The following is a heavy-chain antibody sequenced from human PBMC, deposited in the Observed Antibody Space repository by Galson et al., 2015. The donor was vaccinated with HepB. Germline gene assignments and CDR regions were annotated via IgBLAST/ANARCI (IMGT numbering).Heavy chain of an antibody. Sequence: SLRLSCAASGFTFSSYGMHWVRQAPGKGLEWVAVISYDGSNKYYADSVKGRFTISRDNSKNTLYLQMNSLRAEDTAVYYCAKGKQWLRYYYYGMDVWGQGTTVTVSS. J-gene: IGHJ6*02. V-gene: IGHV3-30*18. CDR3: AKGKQWLRYYYYGMDV. CDR2: ISYDGSNK. D-gene: IGHD6-19*01. CDR1: GFTFSSYG.